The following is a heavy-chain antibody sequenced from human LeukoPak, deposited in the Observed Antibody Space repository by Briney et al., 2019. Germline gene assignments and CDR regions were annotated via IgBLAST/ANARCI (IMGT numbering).Heavy chain of an antibody. CDR2: ISYDGSNK. D-gene: IGHD3-22*01. Sequence: GGSLRLSCAASGFTFSSYAMHWVRQAPGKGLEWVAVISYDGSNKYYADSVKGRFTISRDNSKNTLYLQMNSLRAEDTAVYYCARDRSMIVAVILDYWGQGTLVTVSS. V-gene: IGHV3-30*01. CDR3: ARDRSMIVAVILDY. J-gene: IGHJ4*02. CDR1: GFTFSSYA.